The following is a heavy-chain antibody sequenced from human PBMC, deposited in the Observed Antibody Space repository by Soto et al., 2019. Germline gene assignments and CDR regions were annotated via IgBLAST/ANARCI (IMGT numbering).Heavy chain of an antibody. V-gene: IGHV1-24*01. Sequence: ASVKVSCKVSGYTLTELSMHWVRQAPGKGLEWMGGFDPEDGETIYAQKFQGRVTMTEDTSTDTAYMELSSLRSEDTAVYYCATSGKGIAAAGTGDWFXPWGQGTLVTVSS. CDR1: GYTLTELS. CDR2: FDPEDGET. CDR3: ATSGKGIAAAGTGDWFXP. J-gene: IGHJ5*02. D-gene: IGHD6-13*01.